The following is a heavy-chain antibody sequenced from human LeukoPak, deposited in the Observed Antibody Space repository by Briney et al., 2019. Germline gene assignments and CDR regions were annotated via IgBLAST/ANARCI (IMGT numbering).Heavy chain of an antibody. D-gene: IGHD1-26*01. J-gene: IGHJ4*02. CDR3: ARWVATTGLVDS. CDR2: IFHSGTT. CDR1: GGSFSGYY. V-gene: IGHV4-59*08. Sequence: KASETLSLTCAVYGGSFSGYYWSWIRQPPGKGLEYVGFIFHSGTTYYNPSLKSRVTISVATSKSQFSLQLTSLTAADTAVYYCARWVATTGLVDSWGPGTLVTVSS.